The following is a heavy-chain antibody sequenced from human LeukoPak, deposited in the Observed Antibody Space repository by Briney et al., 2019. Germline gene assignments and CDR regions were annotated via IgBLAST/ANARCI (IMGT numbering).Heavy chain of an antibody. V-gene: IGHV1-18*01. J-gene: IGHJ5*02. Sequence: ASVKVSCKASGYTFTSYGISWVRQAPGQGLEWMGWISAYNGNTNYAQRLQGRVTMTTDTSTSTAYMELRSLRSDDTAVYYCARDTSDRHENGFGPWGQGTLVTVSS. D-gene: IGHD2/OR15-2a*01. CDR1: GYTFTSYG. CDR3: ARDTSDRHENGFGP. CDR2: ISAYNGNT.